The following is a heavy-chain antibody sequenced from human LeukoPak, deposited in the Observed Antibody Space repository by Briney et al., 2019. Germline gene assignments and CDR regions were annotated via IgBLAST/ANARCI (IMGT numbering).Heavy chain of an antibody. CDR3: ARLSPGSLDMFDY. CDR1: GGSISSYY. CDR2: IYYSGST. Sequence: SETLSLTCTVSGGSISSYYWSWIRQPPGKGLEWIGYIYYSGSTNYNPSLKSRVTISVDTSKNQFSLKLSSVTAADTAVYYCARLSPGSLDMFDYWGQGPLVTVSS. V-gene: IGHV4-59*08. J-gene: IGHJ4*02. D-gene: IGHD3/OR15-3a*01.